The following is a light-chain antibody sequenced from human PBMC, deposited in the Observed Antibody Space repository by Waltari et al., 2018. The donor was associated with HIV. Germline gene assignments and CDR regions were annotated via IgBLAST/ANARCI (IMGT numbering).Light chain of an antibody. CDR1: QSISTF. Sequence: IQMTQSPSSLSASVGDRVTVTCRASQSISTFLNWYQQKPGKAPKLLIFGSSKLQDGVPARFSGSGSGTDFTLTIGSLQSEDIATYYCQQSFNTPWTFGQGTKVEVK. V-gene: IGKV1-39*01. CDR3: QQSFNTPWT. J-gene: IGKJ1*01. CDR2: GSS.